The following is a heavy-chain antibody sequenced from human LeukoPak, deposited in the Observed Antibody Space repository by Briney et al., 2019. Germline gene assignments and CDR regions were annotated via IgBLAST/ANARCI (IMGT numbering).Heavy chain of an antibody. V-gene: IGHV3-48*02. Sequence: GGSLRLSCAASGFSFSSYSINWVRQAPGKGLEWVSYIGSSRSTKYYADSVKGRFTISRDNGKNSLYLQMNSLRDEDTAVYYCARDRIAAIHPFDYWGQGTLVTVSS. CDR1: GFSFSSYS. D-gene: IGHD2-15*01. J-gene: IGHJ4*02. CDR3: ARDRIAAIHPFDY. CDR2: IGSSRSTK.